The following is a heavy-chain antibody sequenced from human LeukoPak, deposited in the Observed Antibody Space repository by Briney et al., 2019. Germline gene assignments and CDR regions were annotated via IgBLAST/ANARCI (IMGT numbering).Heavy chain of an antibody. CDR2: IYYTET. D-gene: IGHD7-27*01. CDR3: ASRKLGNDY. J-gene: IGHJ4*02. Sequence: SETLSLTCTVSGGSVSNYYWSWILQSPGKVLEWIGYIYYTETSYNPSLKSRVTISADTSKNQFSLKLYSVTAADTAVYYCASRKLGNDYWGQGTLVTVSS. CDR1: GGSVSNYY. V-gene: IGHV4-59*02.